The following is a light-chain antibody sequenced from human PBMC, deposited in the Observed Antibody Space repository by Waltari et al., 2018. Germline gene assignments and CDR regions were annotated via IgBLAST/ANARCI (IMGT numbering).Light chain of an antibody. J-gene: IGLJ3*02. CDR1: SSDVGDYNF. V-gene: IGLV2-14*03. CDR3: SSYTTSNTLWV. CDR2: HVN. Sequence: QSALTQPASVSGSPGQSITISCTGTSSDVGDYNFVSWYQQHPGKAPQLIISHVNSRPSGFSNRFPASKSGNPPSLTISELQAEDGADYYCSSYTTSNTLWVFGGGTKLTVL.